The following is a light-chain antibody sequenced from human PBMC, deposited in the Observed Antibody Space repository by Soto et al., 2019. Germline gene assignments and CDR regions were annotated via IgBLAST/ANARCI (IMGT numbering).Light chain of an antibody. V-gene: IGKV1-17*01. Sequence: DIQMTQSPSSLSASVEDRVIITCRASQSIINHLNWYQQKPGKAPKLLIFAASSLRSGVPSRFSGSGSGTEFTLTISSLQPEDFATYYCLQHNSYPPTFGQGTKVDIK. CDR3: LQHNSYPPT. CDR1: QSIINH. CDR2: AAS. J-gene: IGKJ1*01.